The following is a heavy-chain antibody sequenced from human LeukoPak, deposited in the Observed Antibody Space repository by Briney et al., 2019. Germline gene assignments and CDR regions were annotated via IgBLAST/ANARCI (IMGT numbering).Heavy chain of an antibody. D-gene: IGHD3-10*01. CDR3: ARFGSGRYFDY. Sequence: SETLSLTCAVYGGSFSGYYWSWIRQPPGKGLEWIGETNHSGSTNYNPSLKSRVTISVDTSKNQFSLKLSSVTAADTAVYYCARFGSGRYFDYWGQGTLVTVSS. J-gene: IGHJ4*02. CDR1: GGSFSGYY. CDR2: TNHSGST. V-gene: IGHV4-34*01.